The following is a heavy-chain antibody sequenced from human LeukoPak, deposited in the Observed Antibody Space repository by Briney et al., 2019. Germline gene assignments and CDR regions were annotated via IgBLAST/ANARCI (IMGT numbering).Heavy chain of an antibody. Sequence: ASVKLSCKASGYTFTSYDINWLPQSTGHRLECMEWMNPNSGNTGYAQKLQGRVTMTRNTSISTAYMELRRLRSEDTAVYYCARGFVRTTVYMDVWGKGTTVTISS. D-gene: IGHD3-10*02. V-gene: IGHV1-8*01. CDR1: GYTFTSYD. CDR2: MNPNSGNT. CDR3: ARGFVRTTVYMDV. J-gene: IGHJ6*03.